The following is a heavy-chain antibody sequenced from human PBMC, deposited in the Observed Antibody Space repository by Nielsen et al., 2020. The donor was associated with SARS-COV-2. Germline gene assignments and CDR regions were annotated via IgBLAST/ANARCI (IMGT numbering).Heavy chain of an antibody. CDR2: ISGSGGST. Sequence: GESLKISCAASGFTFSSYAMSWVRQAPGKGLEWVSAISGSGGSTHYADSVKGRFTISRDNSKNTLYLQMNSLRAEDTAVYYCAKSTVVTTYYFDYWGQGTLVTVSS. CDR1: GFTFSSYA. V-gene: IGHV3-23*01. J-gene: IGHJ4*02. D-gene: IGHD4-23*01. CDR3: AKSTVVTTYYFDY.